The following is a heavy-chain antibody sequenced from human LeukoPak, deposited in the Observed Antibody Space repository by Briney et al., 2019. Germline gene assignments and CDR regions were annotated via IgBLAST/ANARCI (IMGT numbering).Heavy chain of an antibody. CDR3: ARDHRVAVAGPDAFDI. J-gene: IGHJ3*02. D-gene: IGHD6-19*01. V-gene: IGHV3-11*04. CDR2: ISSSGSTI. Sequence: GGSLRLSCAASGFTFSDYYMSWIRQAPGKGLEWVSYISSSGSTIYYADSVKGRFTISRDNAKNSLYLQMNSLRAEDTAVYYCARDHRVAVAGPDAFDIWGQGTMVTVSS. CDR1: GFTFSDYY.